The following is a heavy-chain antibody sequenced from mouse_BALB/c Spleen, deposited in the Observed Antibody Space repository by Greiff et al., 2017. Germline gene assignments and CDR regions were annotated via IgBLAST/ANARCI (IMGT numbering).Heavy chain of an antibody. CDR3: TRSGYYGSSYGAY. Sequence: QVPLQQPGAELVKPGASVKMSCKASGYTFTSYWMHWVKQRPGQGLEWIGTIDPSDSYTSYNQKFKGKATLTVDTSSSTAYMQLSSLTSEDSAVYYCTRSGYYGSSYGAYWGQGTLVTVSA. J-gene: IGHJ3*01. CDR2: IDPSDSYT. D-gene: IGHD1-1*01. CDR1: GYTFTSYW. V-gene: IGHV1S127*01.